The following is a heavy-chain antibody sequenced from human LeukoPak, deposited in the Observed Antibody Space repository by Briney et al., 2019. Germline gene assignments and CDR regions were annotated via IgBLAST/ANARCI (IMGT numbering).Heavy chain of an antibody. Sequence: GGSLRLSCAASGFTFDDYGMSWVRQAPGKGLEWVSGINWNGGSTGYADSVKGRFTISRDNAKNSLYLQMNSLRAEDTALYYCARDGRDDYSILLVSGFDYWGQGTLVTVSS. V-gene: IGHV3-20*04. CDR3: ARDGRDDYSILLVSGFDY. CDR1: GFTFDDYG. D-gene: IGHD4-11*01. J-gene: IGHJ4*02. CDR2: INWNGGST.